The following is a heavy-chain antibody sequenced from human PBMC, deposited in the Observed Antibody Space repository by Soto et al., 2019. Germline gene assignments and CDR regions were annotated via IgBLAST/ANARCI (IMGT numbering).Heavy chain of an antibody. J-gene: IGHJ6*02. CDR2: INASSGDT. CDR3: ASSATTADYYYAMDV. Sequence: GAQVKVSSKASGFTFTDYSIYWAQHAHGQGLERMGWINASSGDTKYAQKVQGWVTMTRDTSASTAYMELSSLTSEDTAVYHCASSATTADYYYAMDVWGPGPTVTSP. V-gene: IGHV1-2*04. D-gene: IGHD1-26*01. CDR1: GFTFTDYS.